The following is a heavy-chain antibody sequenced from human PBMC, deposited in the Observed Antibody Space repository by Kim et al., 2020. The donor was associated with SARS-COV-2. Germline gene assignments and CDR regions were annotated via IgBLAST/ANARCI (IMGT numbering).Heavy chain of an antibody. J-gene: IGHJ3*02. CDR1: GFTFSSYW. CDR3: ATDWFHGPDAFDI. V-gene: IGHV3-7*01. D-gene: IGHD3-9*01. CDR2: IKQDGSEK. Sequence: GGSLRLSCAASGFTFSSYWMSWVRQAPGKGLEWVANIKQDGSEKYYVDSVKGRFTISRDNAKNSLYLQMNSLRAEDTAVYYCATDWFHGPDAFDIWGQGTMVTVSS.